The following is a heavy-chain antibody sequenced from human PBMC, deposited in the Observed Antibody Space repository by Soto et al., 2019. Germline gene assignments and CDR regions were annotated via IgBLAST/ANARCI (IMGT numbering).Heavy chain of an antibody. CDR3: ARAGAIADFYFDQ. CDR2: ISYDGSYR. D-gene: IGHD1-26*01. Sequence: GGSLRLSCAASGFTFSSYGMHWVRQAPGKGLEWVAVISYDGSYRDYADSVKGRFSSSRDNSKNTVYLQMNSLRVEDTAVYYCARAGAIADFYFDQWGQGTLVTVSS. CDR1: GFTFSSYG. J-gene: IGHJ4*02. V-gene: IGHV3-30*03.